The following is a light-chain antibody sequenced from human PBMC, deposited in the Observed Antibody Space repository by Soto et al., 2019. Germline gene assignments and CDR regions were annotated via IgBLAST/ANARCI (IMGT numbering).Light chain of an antibody. CDR1: SSDVGGYNY. Sequence: QSVLTQPPSASGSLGQSVTISCTGTSSDVGGYNYVSWHQQHPGKAPKVMIYEVTKRPPGVPDRVSGSKSGNTASLTVSGLQAEDEDDYYCSSFAGGGNPVLLGGGTKLTVL. CDR2: EVT. J-gene: IGLJ2*01. V-gene: IGLV2-8*01. CDR3: SSFAGGGNPVL.